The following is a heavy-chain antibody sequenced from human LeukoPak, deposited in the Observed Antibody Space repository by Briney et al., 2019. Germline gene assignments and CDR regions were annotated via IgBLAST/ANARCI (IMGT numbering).Heavy chain of an antibody. Sequence: GGSLRLSCAASGFTFSSYEMNWVRQAPGKGLEWVSYISSSGSTIYYADSVKGRFTISRDNAKNSLYLQMNSLRAEDTAVYYCARGRVAGAFDPYYDILTGYHNWFDPWGQGTLVTVSS. CDR2: ISSSGSTI. CDR3: ARGRVAGAFDPYYDILTGYHNWFDP. CDR1: GFTFSSYE. J-gene: IGHJ5*02. D-gene: IGHD3-9*01. V-gene: IGHV3-48*03.